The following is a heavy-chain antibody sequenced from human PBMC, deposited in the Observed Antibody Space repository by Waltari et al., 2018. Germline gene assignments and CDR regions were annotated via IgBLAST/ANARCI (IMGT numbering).Heavy chain of an antibody. CDR3: AREGDGDKGSAFDI. CDR2: VHHSGNT. Sequence: QVQLQESGPGLVKPSETLSLTCTVSGVSMGGHYWVWIRQPPGKGLEWVGYVHHSGNTNYNPSFKSRVSMSIDTSNNHFSLSLTSLTTADTAVYYCAREGDGDKGSAFDIWGHGTMVTVSS. J-gene: IGHJ3*02. D-gene: IGHD3-10*01. CDR1: GVSMGGHY. V-gene: IGHV4-59*11.